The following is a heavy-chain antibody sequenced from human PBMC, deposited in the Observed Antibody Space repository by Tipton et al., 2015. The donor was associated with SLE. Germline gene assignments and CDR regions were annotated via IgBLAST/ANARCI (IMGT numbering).Heavy chain of an antibody. CDR3: ARQVIWFGELLPEYFQH. CDR2: IYPGDSDT. D-gene: IGHD3-10*01. V-gene: IGHV5-51*01. CDR1: GYSFTSYW. Sequence: VQLVQSGAEVRKPGESLKISCKGSGYSFTSYWIGWVRQMPGKGLEWMGIIYPGDSDTSYSPSFQGQVTTSAYKSISTAYLHGTSLNASDTAMYYFARQVIWFGELLPEYFQHWGQGTLVTVSS. J-gene: IGHJ1*01.